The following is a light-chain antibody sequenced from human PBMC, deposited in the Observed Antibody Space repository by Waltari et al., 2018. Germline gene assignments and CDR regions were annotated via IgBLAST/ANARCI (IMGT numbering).Light chain of an antibody. CDR3: SSYADNTWI. V-gene: IGLV2-8*01. J-gene: IGLJ2*01. CDR2: EVT. CDR1: TRYVGANNS. Sequence: QSALTQPPSASASPAQSAPISCPETTRYVGANNSVSWYQQHPGKAPKLMIHEVTKRPSGVPDRFSGSKSGNTASLTVSGLQAEDEADYYCSSYADNTWIFGGGTKLTVL.